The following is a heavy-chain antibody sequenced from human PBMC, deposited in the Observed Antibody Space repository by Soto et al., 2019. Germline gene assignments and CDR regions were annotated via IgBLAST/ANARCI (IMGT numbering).Heavy chain of an antibody. CDR1: GFTFSSNS. J-gene: IGHJ4*02. CDR2: ISGRGGST. CDR3: AKSRGDSWTTYYFDY. D-gene: IGHD4-4*01. V-gene: IGHV3-23*01. Sequence: VQLLESGGGLVQPGGSLKLSCAASGFTFSSNSMSWVRQAPGKGLEWVSGISGRGGSTYYANSVKGRFTISRDNSENMLYLQIYSLRAEDTAVYFCAKSRGDSWTTYYFDYWGQGTLIPVSS.